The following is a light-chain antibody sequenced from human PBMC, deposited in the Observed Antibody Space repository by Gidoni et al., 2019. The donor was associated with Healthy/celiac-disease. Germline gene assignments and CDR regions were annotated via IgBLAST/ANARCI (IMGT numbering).Light chain of an antibody. J-gene: IGKJ1*01. Sequence: DIQMIQSPSTLSASVGDRATTTCRASQSIISWLAWYQQKPGKAPKLLIYDASNLESGVPARFSGSGSGTEFTLTISRLEPDDFGAYYCKQYIRYSWTFGEGTKVEIK. CDR2: DAS. CDR3: KQYIRYSWT. CDR1: QSIISW. V-gene: IGKV1-5*01.